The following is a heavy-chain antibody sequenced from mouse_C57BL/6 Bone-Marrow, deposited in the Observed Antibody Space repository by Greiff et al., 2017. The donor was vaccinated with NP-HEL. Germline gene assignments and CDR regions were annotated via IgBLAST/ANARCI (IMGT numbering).Heavy chain of an antibody. J-gene: IGHJ2*01. CDR3: ARRRADGYYSYFDY. Sequence: VQLQQPGAELVKPGASVKLSCKASGYTFTSYWMHWVKQRPGQGLEWIGMIHPNSGSTNYNEKFKSKATLTVDKSSSTAYMQLSSLTSEDSAAYYCARRRADGYYSYFDYWGQGTTLTVSS. D-gene: IGHD2-3*01. CDR1: GYTFTSYW. CDR2: IHPNSGST. V-gene: IGHV1-64*01.